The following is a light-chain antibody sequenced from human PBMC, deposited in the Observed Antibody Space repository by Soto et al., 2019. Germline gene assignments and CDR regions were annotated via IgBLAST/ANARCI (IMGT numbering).Light chain of an antibody. Sequence: DIQMTQSPSALSASVGDRVTITCRASQNVRTYLNWYQQKPGKAPKLLIYAVSSVNSGVPPRFTGSASATDFALTITSLQPEDFATYYCQQSFSAPGSTFGQGTKVEIK. CDR2: AVS. CDR3: QQSFSAPGST. V-gene: IGKV1-39*01. CDR1: QNVRTY. J-gene: IGKJ2*02.